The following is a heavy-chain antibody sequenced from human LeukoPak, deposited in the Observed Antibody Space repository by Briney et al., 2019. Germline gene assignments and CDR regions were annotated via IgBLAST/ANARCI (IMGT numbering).Heavy chain of an antibody. V-gene: IGHV4-39*07. CDR2: IFYSGST. CDR1: SGSISTSNYY. CDR3: ARGGYYGHTGIDY. D-gene: IGHD3-10*01. J-gene: IGHJ4*02. Sequence: KPSETLSLTCTVSSGSISTSNYYWGWVRQPPGKALEWIGNIFYSGSTYYSPSLKSRVTISLDTSRNQFSLKLNSVTAADTAVYYSARGGYYGHTGIDYWGQGTLVTVSS.